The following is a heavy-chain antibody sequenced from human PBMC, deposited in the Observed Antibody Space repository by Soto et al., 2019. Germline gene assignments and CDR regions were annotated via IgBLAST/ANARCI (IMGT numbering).Heavy chain of an antibody. CDR1: GGTFSSYA. CDR2: IIPIFGTA. CDR3: ARGRDGYNSVYYGMDV. J-gene: IGHJ6*02. D-gene: IGHD5-12*01. V-gene: IGHV1-69*12. Sequence: QVQLVQSGAEVKKPGSSVKVSCKASGGTFSSYAISWVRQAPGQGLEWMGGIIPIFGTANYAQKFQGRVTITADESTSNAYMELSSLRSEDTAVYYCARGRDGYNSVYYGMDVWGQGTTVTVSS.